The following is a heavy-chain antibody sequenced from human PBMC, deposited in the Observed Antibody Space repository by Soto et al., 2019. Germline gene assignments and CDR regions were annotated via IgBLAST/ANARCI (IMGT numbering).Heavy chain of an antibody. D-gene: IGHD6-19*01. J-gene: IGHJ6*01. CDR1: GDSISSGGYY. Sequence: TLSLTCTVSGDSISSGGYYWSWIRQHPGKGLEWIGYIYYTGTAYYNPSLKSRVTMSLDTSKNQFSLKLNSATAADTAVYYGARHRGSDAKDGWGQATTVTVAS. CDR2: IYYTGTA. CDR3: ARHRGSDAKDG. V-gene: IGHV4-31*03.